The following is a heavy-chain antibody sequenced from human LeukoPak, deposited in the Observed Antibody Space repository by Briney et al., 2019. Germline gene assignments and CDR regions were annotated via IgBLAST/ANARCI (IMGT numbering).Heavy chain of an antibody. V-gene: IGHV1-69*06. CDR3: ARWCYESGRGYVYDY. D-gene: IGHD3-22*01. CDR2: IIPIFGTA. CDR1: GGTFSSYA. J-gene: IGHJ4*02. Sequence: SVKVSCKASGGTFSSYAISWVRQAPGQGLEWMGGIIPIFGTANYAQKFQGRVTITADKSTSTAYMELSSLRSEDTAVYYCARWCYESGRGYVYDYWGQGTLVTVSS.